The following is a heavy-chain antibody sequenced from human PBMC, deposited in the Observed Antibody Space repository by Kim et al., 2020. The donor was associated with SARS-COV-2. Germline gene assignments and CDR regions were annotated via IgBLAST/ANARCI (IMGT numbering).Heavy chain of an antibody. D-gene: IGHD2-21*01. CDR3: ARGDRRF. CDR2: SDYI. J-gene: IGHJ4*02. Sequence: SDYIYYRDSVKGRFIISRDNAKNSLYLQMNSLRVEDTAVYYCARGDRRFWGQGTLVTVSS. V-gene: IGHV3-21*01.